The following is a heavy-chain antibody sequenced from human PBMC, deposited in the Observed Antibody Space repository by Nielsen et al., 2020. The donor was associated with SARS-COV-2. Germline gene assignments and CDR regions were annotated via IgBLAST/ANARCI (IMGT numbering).Heavy chain of an antibody. J-gene: IGHJ4*02. CDR1: GFTFSSYG. CDR2: ISYDGSNK. CDR3: AKCSPGAVTTADFDF. Sequence: GESLKISWAASGFTFSSYGMHWVRQAPGKGLEWVAVISYDGSNKYYADSVKGRFTISRDNSKNTLYLQMNSLRAEDTAVYYCAKCSPGAVTTADFDFWGQGTLVTVSS. V-gene: IGHV3-30*18. D-gene: IGHD4-17*01.